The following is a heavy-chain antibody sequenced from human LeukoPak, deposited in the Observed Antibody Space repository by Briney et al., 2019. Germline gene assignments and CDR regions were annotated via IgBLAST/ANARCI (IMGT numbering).Heavy chain of an antibody. CDR3: ARENVQKADYGGSYYYYYGMDV. CDR2: IYYSGST. V-gene: IGHV4-31*03. J-gene: IGHJ6*02. D-gene: IGHD4-23*01. Sequence: PSQTQSLTCTVSGGSISSGGYYWSWIRQHPGKGLEWIGYIYYSGSTYYNPSLKSRVTISVDTSKNQFSLKLSSVTAADTAVYYCARENVQKADYGGSYYYYYGMDVWGQGTTVTVSS. CDR1: GGSISSGGYY.